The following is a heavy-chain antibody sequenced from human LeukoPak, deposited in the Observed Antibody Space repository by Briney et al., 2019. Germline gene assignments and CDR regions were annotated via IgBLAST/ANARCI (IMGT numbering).Heavy chain of an antibody. CDR2: IYYSGST. J-gene: IGHJ4*02. Sequence: PSETLSLTCTVSGGSISSSSYYWGWIRQPPGKGLEWIGSIYYSGSTYYNPSLKSRVTISVDTSKNPFSLKLSSVTAADTAVYYCARVGDYNDSSGYYFDYWGQGTLVTVSS. V-gene: IGHV4-39*07. D-gene: IGHD3-22*01. CDR1: GGSISSSSYY. CDR3: ARVGDYNDSSGYYFDY.